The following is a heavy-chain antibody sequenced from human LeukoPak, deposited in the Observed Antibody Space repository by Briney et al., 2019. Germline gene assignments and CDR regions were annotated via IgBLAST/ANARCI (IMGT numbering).Heavy chain of an antibody. CDR2: IIPIFGTA. Sequence: ASVKVSCKASGYTFTGYYMHWVRQAPGQGLEWMGGIIPIFGTANYAQKFQGRVTITADKSTSTAYMELSSLRSEDTAVYYCARDGGYYDSSGPEDGHWGQGTLVTVSS. CDR3: ARDGGYYDSSGPEDGH. J-gene: IGHJ4*02. V-gene: IGHV1-69*06. D-gene: IGHD3-22*01. CDR1: GYTFTGYY.